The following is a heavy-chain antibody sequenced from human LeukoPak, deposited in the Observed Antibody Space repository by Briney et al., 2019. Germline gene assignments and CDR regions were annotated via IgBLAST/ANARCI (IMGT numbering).Heavy chain of an antibody. CDR3: ARGPGGFCSVTSCYTDY. CDR1: GFTFRSHW. J-gene: IGHJ4*02. V-gene: IGHV3-7*01. Sequence: GGSLRLSCAASGFTFRSHWMSWVRQAPGKGLEWVANIKQDGSEKYYADSVKGRFTISRDNAKNSLYVQMNSLRAEDKAVYYCARGPGGFCSVTSCYTDYWGQGALVTVSS. D-gene: IGHD2-2*02. CDR2: IKQDGSEK.